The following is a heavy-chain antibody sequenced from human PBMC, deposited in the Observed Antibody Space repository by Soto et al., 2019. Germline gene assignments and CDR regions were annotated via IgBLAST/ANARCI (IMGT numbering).Heavy chain of an antibody. CDR2: IFSNDEK. D-gene: IGHD6-13*01. CDR1: GFSLSNARMG. Sequence: GSGPTLVNPTETLTLSCTVSGFSLSNARMGVSWIRQPPGKALEWLAHIFSNDEKSYSTSLKSRLTISKDTSKSQVVLTMTNMDPVDTATYYCARSYSSSWSPYNWFDPWGQGTLVTVSS. J-gene: IGHJ5*02. CDR3: ARSYSSSWSPYNWFDP. V-gene: IGHV2-26*01.